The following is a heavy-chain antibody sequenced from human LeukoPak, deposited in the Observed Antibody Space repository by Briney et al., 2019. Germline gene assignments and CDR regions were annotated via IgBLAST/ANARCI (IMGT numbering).Heavy chain of an antibody. CDR1: GYRFTSYW. Sequence: GESLRISCKGSGYRFTSYWISWVRQMPGKGLEWMGRIDPSDSYSNYSPSFQGHVTMSADTSISTAYLQWSSLKASDTAMYYCARQGYYDSSGWTFDIWGQGTMVTVSS. CDR3: ARQGYYDSSGWTFDI. CDR2: IDPSDSYS. J-gene: IGHJ3*02. D-gene: IGHD3-22*01. V-gene: IGHV5-10-1*01.